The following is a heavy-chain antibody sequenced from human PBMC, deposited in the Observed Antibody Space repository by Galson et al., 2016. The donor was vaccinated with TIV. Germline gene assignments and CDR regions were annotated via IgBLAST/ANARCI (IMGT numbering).Heavy chain of an antibody. D-gene: IGHD3-16*02. V-gene: IGHV5-51*03. Sequence: QSGAEVKKPGESLKISCKGSGYSFTSYWIAWVRQMPGKGLEWMGIIYPGDSDTRYSLSFQGQVTISTDKSISTAYLPWSSLTASDTAMSYCARVGGVRLGELSLYGYWYFELGGRGTLVTVAS. CDR2: IYPGDSDT. J-gene: IGHJ2*01. CDR1: GYSFTSYW. CDR3: ARVGGVRLGELSLYGYWYFEL.